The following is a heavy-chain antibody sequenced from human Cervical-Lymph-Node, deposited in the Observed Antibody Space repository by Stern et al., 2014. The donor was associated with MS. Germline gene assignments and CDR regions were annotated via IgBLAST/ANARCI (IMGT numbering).Heavy chain of an antibody. CDR3: ARSYDFPIFDS. J-gene: IGHJ4*02. V-gene: IGHV1-3*01. CDR1: EYTFPSYA. CDR2: IIGGNVNT. Sequence: PSGAEPTKPPAPVTASCTASEYTFPSYALHRVRQAPAQIIAWMGWIIGGNVNTKYSQNFQGRVTINRDTSASTAYMELSSLRSEDTAVYYCARSYDFPIFDSWGQGTLVTVSS. D-gene: IGHD3-3*01.